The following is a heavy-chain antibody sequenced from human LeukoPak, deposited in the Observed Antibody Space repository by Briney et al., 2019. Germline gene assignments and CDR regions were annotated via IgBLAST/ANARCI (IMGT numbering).Heavy chain of an antibody. J-gene: IGHJ4*02. CDR3: ARGGYSSSVFDY. Sequence: SVKVSCKASGGTFSSYAISWVRQAPGQGLEWMGRIIPIFGTANYAQKFQGRVTITTDESTSTAYMELSSLRSEDTAVYYCARGGYSSSVFDYWGQGTLVTVSS. D-gene: IGHD6-6*01. CDR2: IIPIFGTA. V-gene: IGHV1-69*05. CDR1: GGTFSSYA.